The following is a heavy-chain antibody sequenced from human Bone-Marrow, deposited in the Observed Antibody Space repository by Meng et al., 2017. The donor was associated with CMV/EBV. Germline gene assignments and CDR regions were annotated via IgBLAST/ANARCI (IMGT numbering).Heavy chain of an antibody. J-gene: IGHJ4*02. CDR1: GYTFTGDY. CDR2: INPNSGGT. CDR3: ARGAWYYDSSGYSAF. D-gene: IGHD3-22*01. Sequence: QGQGGQSGAEVKKPGASGKVTCKASGYTFTGDYMHGVRQAPGQGLEWMGWINPNSGGTNYAQKFTGRVTMTRDTSISTAYLGLSRLRSDDTAVYYCARGAWYYDSSGYSAFWGQGTLVTVSS. V-gene: IGHV1-2*02.